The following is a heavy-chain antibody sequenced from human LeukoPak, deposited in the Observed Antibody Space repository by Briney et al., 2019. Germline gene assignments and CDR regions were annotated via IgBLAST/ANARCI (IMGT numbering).Heavy chain of an antibody. J-gene: IGHJ1*01. V-gene: IGHV3-23*01. Sequence: PGGSLRPSCAASGFTFSSYAMSWVRQAPGKGLEWVSAISGSGGSTYYVDSVKGRFTISRDNSKNTLYLQMNSLRAEDTAVYYCAKYSLEWLVEYFQHWGQGTLVTVSS. D-gene: IGHD3-3*01. CDR1: GFTFSSYA. CDR3: AKYSLEWLVEYFQH. CDR2: ISGSGGST.